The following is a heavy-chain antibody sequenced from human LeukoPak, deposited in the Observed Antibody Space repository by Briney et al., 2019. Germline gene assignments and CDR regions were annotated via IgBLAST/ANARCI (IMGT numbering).Heavy chain of an antibody. J-gene: IGHJ4*02. Sequence: GGSLRLSCAASGFIFNTYWMTWVRQAPGKGLEWAANINQDGSDKYYVDSVKGRFTISRDNAKNSLYLQMNSLRAEDTAVYYCATRPHTGSNYLAAFDYWGQGTLVTVSS. CDR3: ATRPHTGSNYLAAFDY. CDR2: INQDGSDK. V-gene: IGHV3-7*01. D-gene: IGHD1-26*01. CDR1: GFIFNTYW.